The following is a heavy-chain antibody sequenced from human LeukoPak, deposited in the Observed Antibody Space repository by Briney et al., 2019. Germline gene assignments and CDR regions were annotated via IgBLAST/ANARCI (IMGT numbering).Heavy chain of an antibody. D-gene: IGHD5-12*01. CDR2: ISYDGSNK. CDR3: AHIVATLEGVDY. CDR1: GFTFSSYG. J-gene: IGHJ4*02. Sequence: GGSLRLSCAASGFTFSSYGMHWVRQAPGKGLEWVAVISYDGSNKYYADSVKGRFTISRDNSKNTLYLQMNGLRAEDTAVYYCAHIVATLEGVDYWGQGTLVTVSS. V-gene: IGHV3-30*03.